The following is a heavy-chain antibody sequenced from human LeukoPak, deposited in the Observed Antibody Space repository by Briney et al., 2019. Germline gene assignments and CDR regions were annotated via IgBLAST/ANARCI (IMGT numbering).Heavy chain of an antibody. D-gene: IGHD2-21*02. CDR3: ARDQRVTEGYFDY. CDR2: ISPNSGDT. J-gene: IGHJ4*02. CDR1: GYTFNGYY. V-gene: IGHV1-2*02. Sequence: ASVPLSCKASGYTFNGYYMHWVRQAPGQGLEWMGWISPNSGDTHSTQKFQGRVTMTRDTSTTTAYMEMSRLRSDDTAVYYCARDQRVTEGYFDYWGQGTLVTVSS.